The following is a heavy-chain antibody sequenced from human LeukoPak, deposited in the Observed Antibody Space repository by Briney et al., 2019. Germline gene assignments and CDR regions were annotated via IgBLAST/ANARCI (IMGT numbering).Heavy chain of an antibody. V-gene: IGHV1-69*05. CDR2: IIPIFGTA. Sequence: ASVKVSCKASGGTLSNHIISWVRQAPGQGLEWMGRIIPIFGTADYAQKFQGRVTITTDEFTSTVYMELSSLRSEDTAVYYCARGSDDFWSGYSPSYWGQGTLVTVSS. D-gene: IGHD3-3*01. CDR1: GGTLSNHI. J-gene: IGHJ4*02. CDR3: ARGSDDFWSGYSPSY.